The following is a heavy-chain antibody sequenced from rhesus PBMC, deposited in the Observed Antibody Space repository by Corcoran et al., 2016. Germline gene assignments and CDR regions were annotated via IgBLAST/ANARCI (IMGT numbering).Heavy chain of an antibody. V-gene: IGHV4-81*01. D-gene: IGHD5-12*01. CDR1: GGSLSGYY. CDR2: IDVNSADT. CDR3: ARATATVTFDY. Sequence: QVQLQESGPGLVKPSETLSLTCTVSGGSLSGYYWSWIRQPPGKGLGWIGNIDVNSADTNYSPSIKSRVTMSKGTSKNQFSLKLSSVTAADTAVYYCARATATVTFDYWGQGVLVTVSS. J-gene: IGHJ4*01.